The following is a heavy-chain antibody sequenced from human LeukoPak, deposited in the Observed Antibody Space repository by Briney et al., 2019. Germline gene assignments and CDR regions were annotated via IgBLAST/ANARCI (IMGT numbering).Heavy chain of an antibody. J-gene: IGHJ6*03. D-gene: IGHD4-17*01. Sequence: ASVKVSCKASGYTFTGYYMHWVRQAPGQGLEWMGIINPSGGSTSYAQKFQGRVTMTRDMSTSTVYMELSSLRSEDTAVYYCARDLLTTVSRYYYYYYMDVWGKGTTVTVSS. CDR2: INPSGGST. CDR3: ARDLLTTVSRYYYYYYMDV. CDR1: GYTFTGYY. V-gene: IGHV1-46*01.